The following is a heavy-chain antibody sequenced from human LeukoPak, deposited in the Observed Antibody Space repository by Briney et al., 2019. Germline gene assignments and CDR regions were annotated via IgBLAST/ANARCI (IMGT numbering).Heavy chain of an antibody. J-gene: IGHJ4*02. CDR1: GGTFSSYA. Sequence: ASVKVSCKASGGTFSSYAISWVRQAPGQGLEWMGWMRTYNGNTNYAQRLQGKVTMTTDTSTSTAYMELRSLRSDDTAVYYCVRGPRFDYWGQGTLVTVSS. CDR2: MRTYNGNT. V-gene: IGHV1-18*01. CDR3: VRGPRFDY.